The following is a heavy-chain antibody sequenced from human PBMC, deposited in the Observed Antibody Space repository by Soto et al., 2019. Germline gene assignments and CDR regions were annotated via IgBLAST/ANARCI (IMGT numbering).Heavy chain of an antibody. CDR3: ARTLPITIFGVVIIQAFDI. CDR2: ISDYNGNT. D-gene: IGHD3-3*01. J-gene: IGHJ3*02. Sequence: QVQLVQSGAEVKKPGASVKVSCKASGYTFTSYGISWVRQAPGQGLEWMGWISDYNGNTNYAQKLPRRVTMTTDTSTSTDYMELRSLRSDDTAVYYWARTLPITIFGVVIIQAFDIWGQGTMVTVSS. V-gene: IGHV1-18*01. CDR1: GYTFTSYG.